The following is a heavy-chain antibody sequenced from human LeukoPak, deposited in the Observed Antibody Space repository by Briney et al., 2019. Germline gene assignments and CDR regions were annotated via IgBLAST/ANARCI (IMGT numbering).Heavy chain of an antibody. J-gene: IGHJ4*02. Sequence: GGSLRLSCAASGFTFSSYAMHWVRQAPGQGLEYVSAISSNGGSTYYANSVKGRFTISRDNSKNTLYLQMGSLRAEDMAVYYCARARGRGSFDYWGQGTLVTVSS. V-gene: IGHV3-64*01. CDR3: ARARGRGSFDY. CDR2: ISSNGGST. D-gene: IGHD5-24*01. CDR1: GFTFSSYA.